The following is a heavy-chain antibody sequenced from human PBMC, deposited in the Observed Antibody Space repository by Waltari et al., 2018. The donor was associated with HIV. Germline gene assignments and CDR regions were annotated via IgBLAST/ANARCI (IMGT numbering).Heavy chain of an antibody. D-gene: IGHD3-10*01. J-gene: IGHJ5*02. Sequence: QLRLQESGPGLVKPSEPLSLTCTVSGGSISSGNYYWGWVRQPPGKGLEWIGSIYYSGTTYYNPSLGSRVAISLDTSQNNFSLKLRSVTAADTAVYYCARHGPPDTLLREATNNWFAPWGQGILLTVSS. CDR1: GGSISSGNYY. CDR3: ARHGPPDTLLREATNNWFAP. CDR2: IYYSGTT. V-gene: IGHV4-39*01.